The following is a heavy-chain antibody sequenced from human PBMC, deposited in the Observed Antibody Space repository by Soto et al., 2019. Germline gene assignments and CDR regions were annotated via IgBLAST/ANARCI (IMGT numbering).Heavy chain of an antibody. Sequence: QVQLVESGGGVVQPGRSLRLSCAASGFTFSSYGMHWVRQAPGKGLEWVAVIWYDGSNKYYADSVKDRFTISRDNSKNTLYLQMNSLRAEDTAVYYCASQIQGGSYYRGGYYFDYWGQGTLVTVSS. CDR2: IWYDGSNK. CDR3: ASQIQGGSYYRGGYYFDY. CDR1: GFTFSSYG. J-gene: IGHJ4*02. D-gene: IGHD1-26*01. V-gene: IGHV3-33*01.